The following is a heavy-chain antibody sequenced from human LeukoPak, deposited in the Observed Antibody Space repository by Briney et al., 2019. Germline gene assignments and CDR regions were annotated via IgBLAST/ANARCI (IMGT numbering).Heavy chain of an antibody. V-gene: IGHV6-1*01. CDR2: TYYRSKWYN. J-gene: IGHJ6*02. CDR3: ARDGPHMSMVRGVYGMDV. CDR1: GDSVSSNSAA. Sequence: SQTLSLACAISGDSVSSNSAAWNWIRQSPSRGLEWLGRTYYRSKWYNDYAVSVKSRITINPDTSKNQFSLQLNSVTPEDTAVYYCARDGPHMSMVRGVYGMDVWGQGTTVTVSS. D-gene: IGHD3-10*01.